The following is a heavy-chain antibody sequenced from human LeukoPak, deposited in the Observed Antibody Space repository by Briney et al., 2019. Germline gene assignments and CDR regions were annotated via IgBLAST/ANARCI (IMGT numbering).Heavy chain of an antibody. Sequence: SETLSLTCTVSGGSISSYYWSWIRQPPGKGLEWIGYIYYSGSTNYNPSLKSRVTISVDTSKNQFSLKLSSVTAADMAVYYCARDGGINSSGWYTQNGFDYWGQGTLVTVSS. D-gene: IGHD6-19*01. CDR1: GGSISSYY. CDR3: ARDGGINSSGWYTQNGFDY. CDR2: IYYSGST. J-gene: IGHJ4*02. V-gene: IGHV4-59*01.